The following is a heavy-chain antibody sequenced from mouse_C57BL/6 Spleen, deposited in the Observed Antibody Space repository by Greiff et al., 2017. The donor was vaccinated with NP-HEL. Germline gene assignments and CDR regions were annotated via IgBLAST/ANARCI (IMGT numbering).Heavy chain of an antibody. CDR3: ARSSSSYAMDY. V-gene: IGHV5-4*03. D-gene: IGHD1-1*01. CDR1: GFTFSSYA. Sequence: EVMLVESGGGLVKPGGSLKLSCAASGFTFSSYAMSWVRQTPEKRLEWVATISDGGSYTYYPDNVKGRFTISRDNAKNNLYLQMSHLKSEDTAMYYCARSSSSYAMDYWGQGTSVTVSS. CDR2: ISDGGSYT. J-gene: IGHJ4*01.